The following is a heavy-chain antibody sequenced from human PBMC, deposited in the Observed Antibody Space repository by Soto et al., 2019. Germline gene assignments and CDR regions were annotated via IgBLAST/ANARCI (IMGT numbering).Heavy chain of an antibody. CDR1: GGSISTGGYY. CDR3: ARGLAVTPFDN. D-gene: IGHD5-18*01. V-gene: IGHV4-31*03. J-gene: IGHJ4*02. Sequence: QVQLQESGPGLVKPSQTLSLTCTVSGGSISTGGYYWTWIRQHPGKGREWIGYIYYSGSTYYNPSLKSRVTISVDTSKNQFSLKLSSVTAADMAVYYCARGLAVTPFDNWGQGTLVTVSS. CDR2: IYYSGST.